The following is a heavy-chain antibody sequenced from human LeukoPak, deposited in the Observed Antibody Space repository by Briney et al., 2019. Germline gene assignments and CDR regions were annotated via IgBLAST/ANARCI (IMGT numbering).Heavy chain of an antibody. V-gene: IGHV3-30*03. Sequence: GGSLRLSCAASGFTFSISVMHWVRQAPGKGLEWVAGISSKGGSEHYADSVKGRFTISRDNSKNMLFLLMNSLRPEDTDMYYCVRAGSSSGHCDNFDMWGQGTVITVSS. CDR2: ISSKGGSE. D-gene: IGHD3-22*01. CDR1: GFTFSISV. CDR3: VRAGSSSGHCDNFDM. J-gene: IGHJ3*02.